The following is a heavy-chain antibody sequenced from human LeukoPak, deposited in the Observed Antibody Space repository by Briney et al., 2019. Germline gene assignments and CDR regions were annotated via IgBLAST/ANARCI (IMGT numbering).Heavy chain of an antibody. CDR3: AKDNLGYSVKGLLRFGTNPGAFDI. J-gene: IGHJ3*02. CDR2: ISGSGGST. V-gene: IGHV3-23*01. Sequence: GGSLRLSCAASGFTFSSYAMSWVRQAPGKGLEWDSAISGSGGSTYYADSVKGRFTISRDNSKNTLYLQMNSLRAEDTAVYYCAKDNLGYSVKGLLRFGTNPGAFDIWGQGTMVTVSS. D-gene: IGHD3-10*01. CDR1: GFTFSSYA.